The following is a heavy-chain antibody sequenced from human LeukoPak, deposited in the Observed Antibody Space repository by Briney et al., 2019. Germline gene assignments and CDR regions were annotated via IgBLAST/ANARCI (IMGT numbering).Heavy chain of an antibody. CDR3: ARGYGLDAFDI. D-gene: IGHD1-1*01. J-gene: IGHJ3*02. V-gene: IGHV4-59*08. Sequence: SETLSLTCTVSGGSISSYYWSWIRQPPGKGLEWIGYIYYSGSTNYNPSLKSRVTISVDTSKNQFSLKLSPVTAADTAVYYCARGYGLDAFDIWGQGTMVTVSS. CDR2: IYYSGST. CDR1: GGSISSYY.